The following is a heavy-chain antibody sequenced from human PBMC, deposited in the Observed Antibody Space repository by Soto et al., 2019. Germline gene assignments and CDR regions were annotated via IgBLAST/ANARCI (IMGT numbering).Heavy chain of an antibody. CDR1: GYSISSGYY. D-gene: IGHD3-22*01. CDR3: ARVRESWYYESSGYPA. Sequence: SETLSLTCAVSGYSISSGYYWGWIRQPPGKGLEWIGSIYHSGSTYYNPSLKSRVTISVDTSKNQFSLKLSSVTAADTAVYYCARVRESWYYESSGYPAWGQGTLVTVSS. V-gene: IGHV4-38-2*01. CDR2: IYHSGST. J-gene: IGHJ5*02.